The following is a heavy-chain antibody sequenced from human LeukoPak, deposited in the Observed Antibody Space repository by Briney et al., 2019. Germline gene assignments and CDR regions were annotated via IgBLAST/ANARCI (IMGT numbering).Heavy chain of an antibody. Sequence: SVKVSCKASGGTSSSYAISWVRQAPGQGLEWMGGIIPIFGTANYAQKFQGRVTITADESTSTAYMELSSLRSEDTAVYYCARDRGYSYGFLFFDYWGQGTLVTVSS. J-gene: IGHJ4*02. CDR3: ARDRGYSYGFLFFDY. CDR1: GGTSSSYA. CDR2: IIPIFGTA. D-gene: IGHD5-18*01. V-gene: IGHV1-69*01.